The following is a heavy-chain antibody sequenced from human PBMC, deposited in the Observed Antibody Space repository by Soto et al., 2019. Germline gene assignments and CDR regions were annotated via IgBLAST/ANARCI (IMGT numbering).Heavy chain of an antibody. J-gene: IGHJ5*02. CDR2: ISLYSDGT. Sequence: ASVKVSCKTSGYTFSNYGITWVRQAPGQPLGWLGWISLYSDGTNYAQKFQGRVSMTTDTSTTTAYMELRSLRSDDTAVYYCARVVPGAEAWFGPWGQGTLVTVSS. CDR3: ARVVPGAEAWFGP. D-gene: IGHD2-2*01. V-gene: IGHV1-18*01. CDR1: GYTFSNYG.